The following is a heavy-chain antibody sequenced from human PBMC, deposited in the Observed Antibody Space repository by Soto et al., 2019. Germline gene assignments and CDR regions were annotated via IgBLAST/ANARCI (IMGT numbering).Heavy chain of an antibody. CDR3: ARDPGPYSSGHFDY. V-gene: IGHV3-21*01. J-gene: IGHJ4*02. CDR2: ISSSSSYI. CDR1: GFTFSSYS. D-gene: IGHD6-19*01. Sequence: GGSLRLSCAASGFTFSSYSMNWVRQAPGKGLEWVSSISSSSSYIYYADSVKGRFTISRDNAKNSLYLQMNSLRAEDTAVYYCARDPGPYSSGHFDYWGQGTLVTVSS.